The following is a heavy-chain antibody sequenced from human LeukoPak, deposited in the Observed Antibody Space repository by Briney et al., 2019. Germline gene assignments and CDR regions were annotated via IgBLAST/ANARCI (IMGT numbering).Heavy chain of an antibody. CDR1: GGSISSYY. Sequence: PSETLSLTCTVSGGSISSYYWSWIRQPPGKGLEWIGYIYYSGSTNYNPSLKSRVTISVDTSKNQFSLKLSSVTAADTAVYYCAREGYDILTGYYPLDYWGQGTLVTVSS. D-gene: IGHD3-9*01. V-gene: IGHV4-59*12. CDR2: IYYSGST. CDR3: AREGYDILTGYYPLDY. J-gene: IGHJ4*02.